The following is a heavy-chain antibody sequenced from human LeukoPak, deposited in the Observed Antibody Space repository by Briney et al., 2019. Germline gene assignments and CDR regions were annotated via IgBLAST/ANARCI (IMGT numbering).Heavy chain of an antibody. J-gene: IGHJ4*02. CDR3: AIGGAYGSGSYLDY. CDR1: GFTVSSNY. D-gene: IGHD3-10*01. Sequence: GGSLRLSCAASGFTVSSNYMSWVRQAPGKGLEWVSVIYSGGSTYYADSVKGRFTISRDNSKNTLYLQMNSLRAEDTAVYYCAIGGAYGSGSYLDYWGQGTLVTVSS. CDR2: IYSGGST. V-gene: IGHV3-66*01.